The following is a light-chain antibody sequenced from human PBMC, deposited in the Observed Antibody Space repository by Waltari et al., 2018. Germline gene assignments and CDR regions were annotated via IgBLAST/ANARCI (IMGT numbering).Light chain of an antibody. J-gene: IGKJ4*01. V-gene: IGKV1-9*01. CDR1: QGIGSS. CDR2: AAS. CDR3: QQFSIYPIT. Sequence: IQLTQSPSFLSASVGDRVTITCRASQGIGSSLTWYQLKAGKAPMLLIYAASTLQAGVPSRFSASGSGTDFTLTISSVQPEDFAIYYCQQFSIYPITFGGGTKVEVK.